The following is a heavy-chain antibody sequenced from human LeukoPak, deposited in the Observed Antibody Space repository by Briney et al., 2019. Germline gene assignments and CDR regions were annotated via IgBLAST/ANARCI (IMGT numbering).Heavy chain of an antibody. V-gene: IGHV3-33*08. CDR3: ARDESSDYDFWSGPDY. CDR2: IWYDGSNK. J-gene: IGHJ4*02. Sequence: PGGSLRLSCAASGFTFSSYGMHWVRQAPGKGLEWVAVIWYDGSNKYYADSVKGRFTISRDNSKNTLYLQMNSLRAEDTAVYYCARDESSDYDFWSGPDYWGQGTLVTVSS. D-gene: IGHD3-3*01. CDR1: GFTFSSYG.